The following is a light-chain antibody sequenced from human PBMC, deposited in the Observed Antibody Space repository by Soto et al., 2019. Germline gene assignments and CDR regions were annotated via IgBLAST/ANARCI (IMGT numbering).Light chain of an antibody. Sequence: EIVLTQSPGTQSLSPGERATLSCRASQSVSNSHLAWYQQKPGQAPKVLIYGASSRATGIPDRFSGSESGTDSTLTISRLEPEDFAVYYCQQYGSSLITFGQGTRLEIK. CDR1: QSVSNSH. J-gene: IGKJ5*01. V-gene: IGKV3-20*01. CDR3: QQYGSSLIT. CDR2: GAS.